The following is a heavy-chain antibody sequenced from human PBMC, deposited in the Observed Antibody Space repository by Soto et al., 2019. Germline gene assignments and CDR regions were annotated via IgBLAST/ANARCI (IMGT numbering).Heavy chain of an antibody. J-gene: IGHJ6*02. CDR1: GFTFSSYW. Sequence: EVQLLESGGGLVQPGGSLRLSCAASGFTFSSYWMSWVRQAPGKGLEWVANIKQDGSEKYYVDSVKGRFTISRDNAKNSLYLQMNSLRAEDTAVYYCARAATRDGYNSFYYYYGMDVWGQGTTVTVSS. V-gene: IGHV3-7*01. CDR3: ARAATRDGYNSFYYYYGMDV. D-gene: IGHD5-12*01. CDR2: IKQDGSEK.